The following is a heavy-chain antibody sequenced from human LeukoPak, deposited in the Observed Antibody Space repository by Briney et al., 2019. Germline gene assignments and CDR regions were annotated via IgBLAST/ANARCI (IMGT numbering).Heavy chain of an antibody. Sequence: GGSLRLSCAASGFTFSSYSMNWVRQAPGKGLEWVSSISSSSSYIYYADSVKGRFTISRDNAKNTLYLQMNSLRAEDTAVYYCARGGHYYDSSGYPRRLDYWGQGTLVTVSS. D-gene: IGHD3-22*01. CDR2: ISSSSSYI. CDR3: ARGGHYYDSSGYPRRLDY. CDR1: GFTFSSYS. V-gene: IGHV3-21*01. J-gene: IGHJ4*02.